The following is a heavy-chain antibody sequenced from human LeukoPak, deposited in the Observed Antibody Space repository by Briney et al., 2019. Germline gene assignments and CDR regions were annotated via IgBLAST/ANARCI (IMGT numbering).Heavy chain of an antibody. D-gene: IGHD3-22*01. CDR2: ISGSDDST. CDR3: AKARYYFASRGYSGLDS. Sequence: PGGSLRLSCVASGFTFGSYAMSWVRQAPGKGLEWVSAISGSDDSTYYADSVKGRFSISRDNSKNTLYMQMNSLRAEDTAVYYCAKARYYFASRGYSGLDSWGQGTLVTVSS. V-gene: IGHV3-23*01. CDR1: GFTFGSYA. J-gene: IGHJ4*02.